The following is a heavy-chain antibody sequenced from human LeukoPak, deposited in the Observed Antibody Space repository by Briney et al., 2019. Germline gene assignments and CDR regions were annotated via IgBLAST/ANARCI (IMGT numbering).Heavy chain of an antibody. D-gene: IGHD4-17*01. CDR1: GFTFSNFY. V-gene: IGHV3-30-3*02. Sequence: GGSLRLSCAASGFTFSNFYMHWVRQAPGKGLEWVAVISSDGGNKYSTDSVKGRLTISRDNSKNTVDLQMNSLRAEDTAVYYCAKWESYGDNAFDIWGQGTMVTVSS. CDR3: AKWESYGDNAFDI. CDR2: ISSDGGNK. J-gene: IGHJ3*02.